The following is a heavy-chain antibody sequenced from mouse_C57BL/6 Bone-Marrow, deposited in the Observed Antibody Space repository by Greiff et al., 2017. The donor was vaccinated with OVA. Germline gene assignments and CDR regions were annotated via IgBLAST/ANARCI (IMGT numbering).Heavy chain of an antibody. CDR1: GYAFSSSW. J-gene: IGHJ2*01. V-gene: IGHV1-82*01. D-gene: IGHD3-2*01. Sequence: VQGVESGPELVKPGASVKISCKASGYAFSSSWMNWVKQRPGKGLEWIGRIYPGDGDTNYNGKFKGKATLTADKSSSTAYMQLSSLTSEDSAVYFCARRRRQLDYWGQGTTLTVSS. CDR2: IYPGDGDT. CDR3: ARRRRQLDY.